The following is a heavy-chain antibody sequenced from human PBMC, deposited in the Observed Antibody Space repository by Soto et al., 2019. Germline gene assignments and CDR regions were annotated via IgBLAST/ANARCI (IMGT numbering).Heavy chain of an antibody. Sequence: EVHLLESGGGLVQPGGSLRLSCAASGFTFSTFAMNWVRQAPGKGLEWVSAVNDRGVDTYYADSVKGRFTISRDNSKNTLYLQMNSLRAEDTALYYCVKVPYVIAAAGPFDYWGQRTLVTVSS. V-gene: IGHV3-23*01. CDR3: VKVPYVIAAAGPFDY. D-gene: IGHD6-13*01. J-gene: IGHJ4*02. CDR1: GFTFSTFA. CDR2: VNDRGVDT.